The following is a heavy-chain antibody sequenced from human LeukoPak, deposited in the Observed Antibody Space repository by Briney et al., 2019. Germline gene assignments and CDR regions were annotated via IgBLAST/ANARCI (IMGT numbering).Heavy chain of an antibody. CDR3: ARIPGTDYFDY. CDR1: GFTFSSYA. CDR2: LYTGGST. Sequence: GGSLRLSCAASGFTFSSYAMHWVRQAPGKGLEWVSVLYTGGSTYYADSVKGRFTISRDDSKNTLYLQMNSLRAEDTAVYYCARIPGTDYFDYWGQGTLVTVSS. V-gene: IGHV3-53*01. J-gene: IGHJ4*02. D-gene: IGHD1-20*01.